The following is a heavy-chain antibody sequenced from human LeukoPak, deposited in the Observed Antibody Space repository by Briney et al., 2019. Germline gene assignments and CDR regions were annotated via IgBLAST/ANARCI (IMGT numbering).Heavy chain of an antibody. CDR2: ISGSGGST. CDR1: GFTFDDYG. CDR3: AKSPRASDYGDQI. J-gene: IGHJ4*02. V-gene: IGHV3-23*01. D-gene: IGHD4-17*01. Sequence: GALRLSCAASGFTFDDYGMSWVRQAPGKGLEWVSAISGSGGSTYYADSVKGRFTISRDNSKNTLYLQMNSLRAEDTAVYYCAKSPRASDYGDQIWGQGTLVTVSS.